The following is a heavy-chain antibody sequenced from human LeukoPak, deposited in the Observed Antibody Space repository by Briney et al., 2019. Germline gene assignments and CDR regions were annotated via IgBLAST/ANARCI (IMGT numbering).Heavy chain of an antibody. CDR1: GGSISSGSYY. CDR2: IYYSGST. V-gene: IGHV4-61*10. D-gene: IGHD3-10*01. Sequence: SETLSLTCTVSGGSISSGSYYWSWIRQPAGKGLEWIGYIYYSGSTNYNPSLKSRVTISVDTSKNQFSLKLSSVTAADTAVYYCARGVSPMVRGVITYNWFDPWGQGTLVTVSS. J-gene: IGHJ5*02. CDR3: ARGVSPMVRGVITYNWFDP.